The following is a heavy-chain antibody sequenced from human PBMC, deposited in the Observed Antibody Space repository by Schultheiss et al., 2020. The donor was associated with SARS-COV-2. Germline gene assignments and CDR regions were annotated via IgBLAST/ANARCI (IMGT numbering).Heavy chain of an antibody. J-gene: IGHJ5*02. CDR1: GGSISSYY. Sequence: SQTLSLTCTVSGGSISSYYWSWIRQPPGKGLEWIGEINHSGSANHNPSLKSRVTISVDTSKNQFSLKLSSVTAADTAVYYCASMLAKAAAGKPDGFDPWGQGTLVTVSS. D-gene: IGHD6-13*01. CDR2: INHSGSA. V-gene: IGHV4-34*01. CDR3: ASMLAKAAAGKPDGFDP.